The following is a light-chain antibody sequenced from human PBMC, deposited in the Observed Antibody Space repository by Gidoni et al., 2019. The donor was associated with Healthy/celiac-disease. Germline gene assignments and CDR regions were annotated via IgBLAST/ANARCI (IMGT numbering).Light chain of an antibody. J-gene: IGKJ4*01. CDR2: DAS. CDR1: QSVSSY. CDR3: QQRSNWPPVT. V-gene: IGKV3-11*01. Sequence: DIVLTQSPATLSLSPGERATLSCRASQSVSSYLAWYQQKPGQAPRLLIYDASNRATGIPARFSGSGSGIDFTLTISSLEPEDFAVYYCQQRSNWPPVTFGGGTKVEIK.